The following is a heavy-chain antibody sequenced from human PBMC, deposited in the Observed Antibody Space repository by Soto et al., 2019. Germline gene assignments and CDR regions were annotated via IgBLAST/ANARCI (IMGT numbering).Heavy chain of an antibody. CDR2: INPNSGGT. Sequence: GASVKVSCKASGCTFTGYYMHWVRQAPGQGLEWMGWINPNSGGTNYAQKFQGWVTMTRDTSVSTAYMELSRLRSDDTAVYYCARGSYDSSGYYFTAPNFDYWGQGTLVTVSS. CDR3: ARGSYDSSGYYFTAPNFDY. CDR1: GCTFTGYY. V-gene: IGHV1-2*04. D-gene: IGHD3-22*01. J-gene: IGHJ4*02.